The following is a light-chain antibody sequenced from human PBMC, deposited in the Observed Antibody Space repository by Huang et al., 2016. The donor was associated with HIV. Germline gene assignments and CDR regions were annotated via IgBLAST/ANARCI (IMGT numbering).Light chain of an antibody. CDR3: QQANSFPYS. CDR1: QNIDKW. Sequence: DIQMTQSPSSVAASVGDSISITCRASQNIDKWLAWFQQKPGKAPRLLIHSASTLQSGVPSRFSGVGSGTEFVLTISSLQPEDFAIYYCQQANSFPYSFGQGTKLEIK. V-gene: IGKV1-12*01. CDR2: SAS. J-gene: IGKJ2*03.